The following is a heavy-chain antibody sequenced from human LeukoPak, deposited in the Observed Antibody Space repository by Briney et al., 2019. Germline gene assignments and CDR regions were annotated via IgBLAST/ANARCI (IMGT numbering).Heavy chain of an antibody. CDR2: ISSSSSYI. J-gene: IGHJ6*02. CDR3: ARDPGVVPAAILVYYYGMDV. CDR1: GFTFSSYS. Sequence: GGSLRLSCAASGFTFSSYSMNWVRQAPGKGLEWVSSISSSSSYIYYADSVKGRFTISRDNAKNSLYLQMNSLRAEDTAVYYCARDPGVVPAAILVYYYGMDVWGQGTTVTVSS. D-gene: IGHD2-2*02. V-gene: IGHV3-21*01.